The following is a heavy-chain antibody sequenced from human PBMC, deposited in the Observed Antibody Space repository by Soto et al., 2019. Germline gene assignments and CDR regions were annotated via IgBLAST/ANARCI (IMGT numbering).Heavy chain of an antibody. D-gene: IGHD3-22*01. V-gene: IGHV3-30*18. Sequence: QVQLVESGGGVVQPGRSLRLSCAASGFTFSSYGMHWVRQAPGKGLEWVALISYDGSNRYYADSVKGRFTISRDNPKNTLYLQMISLRDEDTAVYYCAKDVGYYHVWDNRGQGTLVTVSS. CDR2: ISYDGSNR. CDR3: AKDVGYYHVWDN. CDR1: GFTFSSYG. J-gene: IGHJ4*02.